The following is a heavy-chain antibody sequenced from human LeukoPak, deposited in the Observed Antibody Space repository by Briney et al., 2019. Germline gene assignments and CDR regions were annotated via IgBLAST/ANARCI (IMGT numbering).Heavy chain of an antibody. Sequence: PGGSLRLSCAASGFTFDDYAMHWVRQAPGKGLEWVSGISWNSGSIGYADSVKGRFTISRDNAKNCLYLQMNSLRAEDTALYYCAKDPIPGGDGYNPLDYWGQGTLVTVSS. D-gene: IGHD5-24*01. CDR3: AKDPIPGGDGYNPLDY. V-gene: IGHV3-9*01. J-gene: IGHJ4*02. CDR2: ISWNSGSI. CDR1: GFTFDDYA.